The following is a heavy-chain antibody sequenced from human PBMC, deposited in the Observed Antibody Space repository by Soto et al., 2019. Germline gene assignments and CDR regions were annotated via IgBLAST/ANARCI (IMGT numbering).Heavy chain of an antibody. V-gene: IGHV4-34*01. CDR3: TRGLFSGSSYSGSWYYFDS. J-gene: IGHJ4*02. D-gene: IGHD1-26*01. CDR1: GGSFSGYI. Sequence: QVRLQQWGAGLLKPSETLSLTCAVSGGSFSGYIWTWIRQTPGKGLQWIGQINHSGSSIYNPSLKTRFTISTMSNNKFSLELSSVTAADTAVYYCTRGLFSGSSYSGSWYYFDSWGQGTMVTVSS. CDR2: INHSGSS.